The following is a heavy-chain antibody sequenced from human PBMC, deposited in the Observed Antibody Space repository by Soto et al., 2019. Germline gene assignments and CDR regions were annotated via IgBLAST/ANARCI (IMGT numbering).Heavy chain of an antibody. Sequence: QVQLQESGPRLVKPSETLSLTCIVSGGSISSYYWSWIRQPPGKGLGWIGYIYYSGSTNYNPSLKSRVTISVDTSKNQFSLKLSSVTAADTAVYYCARAVLPATAPFDYWGQGTLVTVSS. CDR1: GGSISSYY. D-gene: IGHD2-2*01. CDR2: IYYSGST. V-gene: IGHV4-59*01. J-gene: IGHJ4*02. CDR3: ARAVLPATAPFDY.